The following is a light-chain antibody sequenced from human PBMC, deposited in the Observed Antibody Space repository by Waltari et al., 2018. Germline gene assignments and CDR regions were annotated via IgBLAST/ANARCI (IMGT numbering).Light chain of an antibody. CDR1: NSDVGGYYS. V-gene: IGLV2-14*03. CDR2: DVS. CDR3: NSYTSSSTRV. Sequence: QSALTPPASVSGSPGQSITISCTGTNSDVGGYYSVSWYQQHPGKAPTLIIYDVSNRPSGVSNRFSGSKSGNTASLTISGLQAEDEADYYCNSYTSSSTRVFGGGTKLTVL. J-gene: IGLJ2*01.